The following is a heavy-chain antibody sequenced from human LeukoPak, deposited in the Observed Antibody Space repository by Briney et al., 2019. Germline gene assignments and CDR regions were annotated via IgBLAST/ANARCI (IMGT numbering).Heavy chain of an antibody. V-gene: IGHV4-30-4*01. J-gene: IGHJ5*02. CDR2: MYYSGST. Sequence: SETLSLTCTVSGGSISSGDYYWSWIRQPPGKGLEWIGYMYYSGSTNYNPSLKSRATISVDTSKNQFSLKLSSVTAADTAVYYCARPYYYDSRIDPWGQGTLVTVSS. D-gene: IGHD3-22*01. CDR1: GGSISSGDYY. CDR3: ARPYYYDSRIDP.